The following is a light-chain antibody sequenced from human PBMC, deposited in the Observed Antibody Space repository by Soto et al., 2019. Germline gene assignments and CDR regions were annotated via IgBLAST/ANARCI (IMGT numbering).Light chain of an antibody. CDR3: MQALQSPWS. V-gene: IGKV2-28*01. J-gene: IGKJ1*01. CDR2: LGS. Sequence: DSVMTQSPLSLPVTPGEPASISCRSSQSLLHSNGYNYLDWYLQKPGQSPQLLIYLGSNRASGAHDRFSGSGSGTDFTMKNSRVEAEDVGVYDCMQALQSPWSFGQGTKVEIK. CDR1: QSLLHSNGYNY.